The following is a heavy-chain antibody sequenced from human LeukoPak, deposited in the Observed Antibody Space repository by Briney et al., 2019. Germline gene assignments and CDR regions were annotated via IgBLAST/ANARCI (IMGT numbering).Heavy chain of an antibody. V-gene: IGHV3-21*01. D-gene: IGHD6-13*01. CDR3: ARGAQTVAAADNWFDP. J-gene: IGHJ5*02. CDR1: GFTFSSYS. CDR2: ISGSSSYI. Sequence: GGSLRLSCAASGFTFSSYSMDWVRQTPGKGLEWVSSISGSSSYIYYADSVRGRFTISRDNAKKSLYLQMNSLRAEDTAVYYCARGAQTVAAADNWFDPWGQGTLVTVSS.